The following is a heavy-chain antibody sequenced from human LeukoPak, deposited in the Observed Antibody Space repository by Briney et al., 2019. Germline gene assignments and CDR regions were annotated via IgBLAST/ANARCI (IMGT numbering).Heavy chain of an antibody. D-gene: IGHD3-10*01. J-gene: IGHJ4*02. CDR2: LHHSASA. CDR1: GDSISGYY. V-gene: IGHV4-4*08. Sequence: SETLSLTCSVSGDSISGYYWSWLRQAPGKGLEWIGFLHHSASATYNPSLESRVTTSMDTSKNQFSLKLNFVTAADTAVYYCARDPISTLVRGYDYWGQGTLVTVSS. CDR3: ARDPISTLVRGYDY.